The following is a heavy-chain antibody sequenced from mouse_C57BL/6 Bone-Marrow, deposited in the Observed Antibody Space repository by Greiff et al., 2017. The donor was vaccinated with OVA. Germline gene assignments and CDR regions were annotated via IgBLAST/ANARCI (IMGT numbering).Heavy chain of an antibody. J-gene: IGHJ2*01. CDR2: ISGGGGNT. V-gene: IGHV5-9*01. CDR3: ARRDGYSYYFDY. Sequence: EVKVVESGGGLVKPGGSLKLSCAASGFTFSSYTMSWVRQTPEKRLEWVATISGGGGNTYYPDSVKGRFTISRDNAKNTLYLQMSSLRSEDTALYYCARRDGYSYYFDYWGQGTTLTVSS. CDR1: GFTFSSYT. D-gene: IGHD2-3*01.